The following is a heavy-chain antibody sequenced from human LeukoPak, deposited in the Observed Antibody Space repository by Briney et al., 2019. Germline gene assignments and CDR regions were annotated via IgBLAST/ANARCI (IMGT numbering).Heavy chain of an antibody. V-gene: IGHV4-4*02. Sequence: SGTLSLTCAVSGGSISSSNWWSWVRQPPGKGLGWIGENYHSGSTNYNPSLKSRVTISVDKSKNQFSLKLSSVTAADTAVYYCARDKREPRYAFDIWGQGTMITVSS. CDR1: GGSISSSNW. D-gene: IGHD1-26*01. CDR3: ARDKREPRYAFDI. CDR2: NYHSGST. J-gene: IGHJ3*02.